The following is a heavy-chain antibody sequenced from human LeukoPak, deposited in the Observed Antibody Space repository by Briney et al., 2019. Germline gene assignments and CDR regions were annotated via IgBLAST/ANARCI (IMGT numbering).Heavy chain of an antibody. CDR3: ARRAYYDSSGYHPMSGYFDL. CDR2: IYSNGIT. CDR1: GGSIFSYY. J-gene: IGHJ2*01. Sequence: SETLSLTCTVSGGSIFSYYWNWIRQPPGKGLEWLGYIYSNGITNYSPSLRSRGTISIATSKNQISLRLTSVTAADTAIYYCARRAYYDSSGYHPMSGYFDLWGRGTLVTVSS. D-gene: IGHD3-22*01. V-gene: IGHV4-4*08.